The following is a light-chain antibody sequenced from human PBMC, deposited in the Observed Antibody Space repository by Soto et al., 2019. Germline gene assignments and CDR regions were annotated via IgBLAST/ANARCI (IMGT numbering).Light chain of an antibody. J-gene: IGKJ1*01. CDR1: QSVSSY. V-gene: IGKV3-11*01. CDR3: QQRSNWPPAT. CDR2: DAS. Sequence: EIVVTQSPATLSVSPGERASLSCRASQSVSSYLAWYQQKPGQAPRLLIYDASNRATGIPARFSGSGSGTDFTLTISSLEPEDFAVYYCQQRSNWPPATFGQGTKVDIK.